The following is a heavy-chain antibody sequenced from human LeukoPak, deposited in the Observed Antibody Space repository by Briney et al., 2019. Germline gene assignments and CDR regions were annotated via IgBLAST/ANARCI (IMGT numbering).Heavy chain of an antibody. CDR1: GFTFSSYA. CDR3: TKAGPYGDYGGSPFMFYGMDV. J-gene: IGHJ6*02. CDR2: ISGSGVGP. Sequence: GGSLRLSCEASGFTFSSYAMSWVRQAPGKGLEWVSAISGSGVGPYYADSVKGRFTISRDNSKNMLYLQINSLRAEDTAVYYCTKAGPYGDYGGSPFMFYGMDVWGQGTTVSVPS. D-gene: IGHD4-17*01. V-gene: IGHV3-23*01.